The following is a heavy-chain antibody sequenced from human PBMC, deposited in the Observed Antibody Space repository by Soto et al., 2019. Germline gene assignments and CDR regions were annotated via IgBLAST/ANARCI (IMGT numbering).Heavy chain of an antibody. CDR2: ISGSGGST. D-gene: IGHD5-18*01. CDR1: GFTFSSYA. Sequence: GGSLRLSCAASGFTFSSYAMSWVRQAPGKGLEWVSAISGSGGSTYYADSVKGRFTISRDNSKNTLYLQMNSLRAEDTAVYYCAKLTAMVTFTNKRRGNWFDPWGQGTLVTVSS. CDR3: AKLTAMVTFTNKRRGNWFDP. J-gene: IGHJ5*02. V-gene: IGHV3-23*01.